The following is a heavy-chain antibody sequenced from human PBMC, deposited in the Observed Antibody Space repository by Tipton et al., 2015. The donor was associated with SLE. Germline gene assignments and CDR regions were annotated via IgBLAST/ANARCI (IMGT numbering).Heavy chain of an antibody. D-gene: IGHD2-2*01. Sequence: TLSLTCTVSGGSISSSSYYWGWIRQPPGKGLEWIGSIYYSGSTYYNPSLKSRVTISVDTSKNQFSLKLSSVTAADTAVYYCARAAPRTSCYEWGQGTLVTVSS. CDR2: IYYSGST. CDR1: GGSISSSSYY. J-gene: IGHJ4*02. V-gene: IGHV4-39*07. CDR3: ARAAPRTSCYE.